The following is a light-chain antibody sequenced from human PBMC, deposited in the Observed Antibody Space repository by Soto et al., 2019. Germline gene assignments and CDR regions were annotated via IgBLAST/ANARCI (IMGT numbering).Light chain of an antibody. CDR1: QSVSSY. CDR3: PQRSNWPPT. CDR2: DAS. Sequence: EIVLTQSPATLSLSPGERATLSCRASQSVSSYLAWYQQKPGQAPRLLIYDASTRATGIPARFSGSGSGTDFTITITSLETEDFAVYYCPQRSNWPPTFGQGTKGDIK. J-gene: IGKJ1*01. V-gene: IGKV3-11*01.